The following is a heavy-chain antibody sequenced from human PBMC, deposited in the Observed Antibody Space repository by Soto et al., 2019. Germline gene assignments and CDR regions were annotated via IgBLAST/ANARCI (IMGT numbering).Heavy chain of an antibody. V-gene: IGHV1-8*01. J-gene: IGHJ6*03. CDR3: ARVLSSGGRYYYYMDV. CDR2: MNPNSGNT. D-gene: IGHD2-15*01. CDR1: GYTFTSYD. Sequence: QVQLVQSGAEVKKPGASVKVSCKASGYTFTSYDINWVRQATGQGLEWMGWMNPNSGNTDYAQKFQGGVTMTRNTSISTAYMELSSLRSEDTAVYYCARVLSSGGRYYYYMDVWGKGTTVTVSS.